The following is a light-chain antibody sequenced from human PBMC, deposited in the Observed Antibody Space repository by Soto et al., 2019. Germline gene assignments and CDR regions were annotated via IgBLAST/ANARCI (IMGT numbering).Light chain of an antibody. J-gene: IGKJ3*01. Sequence: EIVLTQSPATLSLSPGERATLSCGASQSVSGSVAWYQQKPGQAPRLLIYDTSNRATGIPARFSGSGSGTDFTLTISSLEPEDFAVYYCQQRGNWPLTFGPGTKVDI. CDR3: QQRGNWPLT. V-gene: IGKV3-11*01. CDR2: DTS. CDR1: QSVSGS.